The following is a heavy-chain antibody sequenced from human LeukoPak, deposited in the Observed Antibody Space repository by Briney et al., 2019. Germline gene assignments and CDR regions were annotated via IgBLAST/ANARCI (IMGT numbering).Heavy chain of an antibody. CDR2: IVVGSGNT. Sequence: SVKVSCKASEFTFTSSAVQWVRQARGQRLEWIGWIVVGSGNTNYAQKFQERVTITRDMSTSTAYMELSSLRSEDTAVYYCAAERLRYFDWLLYSPYYYGMDVWGKGTTVTVSS. CDR3: AAERLRYFDWLLYSPYYYGMDV. D-gene: IGHD3-9*01. J-gene: IGHJ6*04. V-gene: IGHV1-58*01. CDR1: EFTFTSSA.